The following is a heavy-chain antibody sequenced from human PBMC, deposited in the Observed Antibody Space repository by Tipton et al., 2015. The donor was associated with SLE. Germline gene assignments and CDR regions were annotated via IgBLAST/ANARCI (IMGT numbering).Heavy chain of an antibody. V-gene: IGHV4-4*07. Sequence: TLSLTCSVSGDSMNNYYWSWIRQPAGMPLEWNGRIYKTGITNYNPSLKGRLSMSVDTSKAHFSLNLNSVTAADTAIYYCAREKENTGWFWLNAFDVWGRGTLVTVST. J-gene: IGHJ3*01. CDR3: AREKENTGWFWLNAFDV. CDR2: IYKTGIT. CDR1: GDSMNNYY. D-gene: IGHD6-19*01.